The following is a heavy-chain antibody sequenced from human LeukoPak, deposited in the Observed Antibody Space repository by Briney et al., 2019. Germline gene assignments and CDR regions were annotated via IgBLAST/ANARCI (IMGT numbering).Heavy chain of an antibody. CDR1: AGSISSYY. D-gene: IGHD3-3*01. CDR2: IYYSGST. Sequence: SETLSLTCTVSAGSISSYYWSWIRQPPGKGLEWIGYIYYSGSTNYNPSLKSRVTISGDKSKNQFSLKLSSVTAADTAVYYCARDQAHYDFWSGYHNWFDPWGQGTLVTVSS. J-gene: IGHJ5*02. CDR3: ARDQAHYDFWSGYHNWFDP. V-gene: IGHV4-59*01.